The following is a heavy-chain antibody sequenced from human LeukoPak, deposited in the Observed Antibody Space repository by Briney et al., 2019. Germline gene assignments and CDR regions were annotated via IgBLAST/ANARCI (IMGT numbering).Heavy chain of an antibody. CDR1: GGSFSGYY. V-gene: IGHV4-34*01. CDR2: INHSGST. CDR3: ARHAHYDFWSGYFLYYFDY. J-gene: IGHJ4*02. D-gene: IGHD3-3*01. Sequence: PSETLSLTCAVYGGSFSGYYWSWIRQPPGKGLEWIGEINHSGSTNYNPSLKSRVTISVDTSKNQFSLKLSSVTAADTAVYYCARHAHYDFWSGYFLYYFDYWGQGTLVTVSS.